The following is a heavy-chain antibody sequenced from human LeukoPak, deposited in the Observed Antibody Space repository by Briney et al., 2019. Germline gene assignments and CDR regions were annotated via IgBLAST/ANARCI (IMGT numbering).Heavy chain of an antibody. CDR2: IYYSGST. CDR1: GGSINSYY. Sequence: PSETLSLTCTVSGGSINSYYWSWIRQPPGKGLEWIGYIYYSGSTNYNPSLKSRVTISVDTSKNQFSLKLSSVTAADTAVYYCARATYYYGSRWGRRDPNAFDIWGQVTMVTVSS. D-gene: IGHD3-10*01. J-gene: IGHJ3*02. V-gene: IGHV4-59*01. CDR3: ARATYYYGSRWGRRDPNAFDI.